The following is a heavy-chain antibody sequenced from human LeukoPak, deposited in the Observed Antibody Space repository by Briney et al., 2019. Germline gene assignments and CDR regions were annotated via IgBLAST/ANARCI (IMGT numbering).Heavy chain of an antibody. CDR1: GYTFTDYY. CDR2: VDPEDGEK. CDR3: ATVRKYSSSWYKSYYYYMDV. V-gene: IGHV1-69-2*01. Sequence: ASVKVSCKVSGYTFTDYYMHWVQQAPGKGLEWMGLVDPEDGEKIYAEKFLGRVTITAATYTDTTYLELSSLRSEDTAVYYCATVRKYSSSWYKSYYYYMDVWGKGTTVTVSS. J-gene: IGHJ6*03. D-gene: IGHD6-13*01.